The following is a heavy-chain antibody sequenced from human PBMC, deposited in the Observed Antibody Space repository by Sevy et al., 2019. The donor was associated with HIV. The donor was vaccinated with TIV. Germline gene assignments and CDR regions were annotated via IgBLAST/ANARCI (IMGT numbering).Heavy chain of an antibody. J-gene: IGHJ4*02. CDR1: GFTFSRYG. Sequence: GGSQRLSCAASGFTFSRYGMHWVRQAPGKGLEWLSVISYDRSNSYDGSKTFYADSVKGRFTISRDNYKNTLYLQMNSLEPDDTAVYFCAKDPDRWRCFFDSWGQGTLVTVSS. D-gene: IGHD2-21*01. CDR3: AKDPDRWRCFFDS. V-gene: IGHV3-23*05. CDR2: ISYDRSNSYDGSKT.